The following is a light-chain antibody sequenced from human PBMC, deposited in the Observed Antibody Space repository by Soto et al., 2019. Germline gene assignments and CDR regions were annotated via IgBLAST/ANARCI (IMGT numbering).Light chain of an antibody. CDR2: GAS. CDR1: QSVSTNF. V-gene: IGKV3-20*01. CDR3: QQYGRTSWT. Sequence: EIVLTQSPGTLSLSPGEGATLSCRASQSVSTNFFAWYQQKPGQAPRLLIYGASTRATGIPDRFSGSGSGTDFTLTISRLEPEDFAVYYCQQYGRTSWTFGQGTKVEIK. J-gene: IGKJ1*01.